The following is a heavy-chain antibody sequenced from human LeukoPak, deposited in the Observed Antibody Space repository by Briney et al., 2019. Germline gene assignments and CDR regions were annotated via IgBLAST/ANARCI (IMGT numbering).Heavy chain of an antibody. CDR1: GFTVSSNY. D-gene: IGHD3-22*01. CDR2: IYSGGST. V-gene: IGHV3-53*01. CDR3: ASREDYYDSSGYLV. Sequence: GGSLRLSCAASGFTVSSNYMSWVRQAPGKGLEWVSVIYSGGSTYYADSVKGRFTISRDNSKNRLYLQMNSLRAEDTAVYYCASREDYYDSSGYLVWGQGTLVTVSS. J-gene: IGHJ4*02.